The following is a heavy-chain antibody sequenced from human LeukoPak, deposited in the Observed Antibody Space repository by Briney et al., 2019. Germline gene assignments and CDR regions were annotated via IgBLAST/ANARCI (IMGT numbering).Heavy chain of an antibody. CDR2: IYTSGST. CDR1: GGSIISYY. J-gene: IGHJ4*02. Sequence: SETLSLTCTVSGGSIISYYWSWIRQPPGKGLEWIGYIYTSGSTNYNPSLKSRVTISVDTSKNQFSLKLSSVTAADTAVYYCASHHPPSGDYENYWGQGTLVTVSS. CDR3: ASHHPPSGDYENY. D-gene: IGHD4-17*01. V-gene: IGHV4-4*09.